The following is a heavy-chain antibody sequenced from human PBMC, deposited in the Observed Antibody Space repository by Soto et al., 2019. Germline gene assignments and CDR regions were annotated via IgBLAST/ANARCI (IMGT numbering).Heavy chain of an antibody. J-gene: IGHJ5*01. Sequence: LRLSCEASGFKFDDYMMHWVRQAPGKGLEWISLISWDGGSIDYADSIKGRFTVSRDNSKTSLYLHMHSLTSDDTAFYFCAKEGNGGSSLDSWGQGTLVTVSS. CDR2: ISWDGGSI. CDR1: GFKFDDYM. V-gene: IGHV3-43*01. CDR3: AKEGNGGSSLDS. D-gene: IGHD2-15*01.